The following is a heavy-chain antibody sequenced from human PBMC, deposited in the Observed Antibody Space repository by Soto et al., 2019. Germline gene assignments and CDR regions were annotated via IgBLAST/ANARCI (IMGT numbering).Heavy chain of an antibody. J-gene: IGHJ4*02. CDR3: AISQDRGGRTTFIY. Sequence: RLSCAASGFTFSSYWMSWVRQAPTKGLEWVANINQDGSEKYYADSVKGRFTISRDNAENSLYLQMSSLRAEDTALYYCAISQDRGGRTTFIYWGQGTQVTVSS. CDR2: INQDGSEK. D-gene: IGHD3-16*01. V-gene: IGHV3-7*03. CDR1: GFTFSSYW.